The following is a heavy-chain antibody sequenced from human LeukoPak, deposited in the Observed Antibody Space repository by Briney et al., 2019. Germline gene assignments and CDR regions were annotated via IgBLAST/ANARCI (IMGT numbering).Heavy chain of an antibody. J-gene: IGHJ4*02. V-gene: IGHV3-66*04. CDR1: GFTVSNNY. D-gene: IGHD3-22*01. Sequence: PGGSLRLSCAASGFTVSNNYMSWVRQAPGKGLEWVSVIYSGDSTYYADSVKGRSTISRDNSKNTLYLQMNSLRVEDTAVYFCARHYGYHYDGGHYWFTYFDYWGQGTLVTVSS. CDR2: IYSGDST. CDR3: ARHYGYHYDGGHYWFTYFDY.